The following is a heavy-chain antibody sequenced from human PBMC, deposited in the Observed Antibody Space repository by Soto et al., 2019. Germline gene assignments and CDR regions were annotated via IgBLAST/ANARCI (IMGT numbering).Heavy chain of an antibody. J-gene: IGHJ4*02. Sequence: EGSLRLSCAASAFPFSDYYIRWIRRAPGKGREVISYNSGNCEIIQYAAVARGRCTISRDNAEDSFYLEMDSLRAEATPLYYCARDVDADFRTDFGYWGRGTLVTVSS. V-gene: IGHV3-11*01. CDR2: NSGNCEII. CDR3: ARDVDADFRTDFGY. D-gene: IGHD4-17*01. CDR1: AFPFSDYY.